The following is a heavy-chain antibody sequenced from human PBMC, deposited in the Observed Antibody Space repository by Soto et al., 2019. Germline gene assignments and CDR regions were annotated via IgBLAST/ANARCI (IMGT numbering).Heavy chain of an antibody. CDR2: INPATGAA. V-gene: IGHV1-2*02. CDR3: ARGGGVGVAGSAAFDM. CDR1: GYPVTAYY. D-gene: IGHD3-3*01. J-gene: IGHJ3*02. Sequence: QLHLVQSGAVVKKPGASVTVSCSASGYPVTAYYMHWVRQAPGRGLEWMGGINPATGAAKYTQTFQGRDTMTRDTSPSTVFMELSGLTSEDTAGFYCARGGGVGVAGSAAFDMWGQGTLVTVSS.